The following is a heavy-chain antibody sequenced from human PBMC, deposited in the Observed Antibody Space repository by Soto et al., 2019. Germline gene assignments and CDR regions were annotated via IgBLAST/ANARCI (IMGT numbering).Heavy chain of an antibody. J-gene: IGHJ5*02. Sequence: QVHLVQSGVEVKTPGASVKVSCQASGYTFFTYDISWVRQAPGQGLEWMGWISTYSGDTKYAQKFQGRVTMTTDTSTTTAYLELRSLRSDYTAVYYCARHHGPTTSEKWFDPWGQGTLVTVYS. CDR2: ISTYSGDT. CDR3: ARHHGPTTSEKWFDP. V-gene: IGHV1-18*01. D-gene: IGHD5-12*01. CDR1: GYTFFTYD.